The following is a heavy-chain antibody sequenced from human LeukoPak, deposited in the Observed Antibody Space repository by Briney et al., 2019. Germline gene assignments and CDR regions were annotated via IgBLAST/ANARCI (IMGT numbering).Heavy chain of an antibody. D-gene: IGHD3-3*01. J-gene: IGHJ6*03. Sequence: ASVKVSCKASGYTFTTHYMHWVRQAPGQGLEWMGLINPSGTTTNYAQKFRGRVTMTRDLSTSTAYMELRSLRSDDTAVYYCARRTTIFGVDLYYYYYYMDVWGKGTTVTVSS. CDR3: ARRTTIFGVDLYYYYYYMDV. V-gene: IGHV1-46*01. CDR2: INPSGTTT. CDR1: GYTFTTHY.